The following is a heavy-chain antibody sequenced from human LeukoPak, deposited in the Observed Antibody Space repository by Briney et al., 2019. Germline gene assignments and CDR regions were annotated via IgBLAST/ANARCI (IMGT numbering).Heavy chain of an antibody. CDR1: GYSFTSYW. D-gene: IGHD3-22*01. CDR3: AREYYYDSSGYYHAFDI. J-gene: IGHJ3*02. V-gene: IGHV5-51*01. Sequence: GESLKISCKGSGYSFTSYWIGWVRQMRGKGLEWMGIIYPGDSDTRYSPSYQGQVTISADKSISTAYLQWSSLKASDTAMYYCAREYYYDSSGYYHAFDIWGQGTMVTVSS. CDR2: IYPGDSDT.